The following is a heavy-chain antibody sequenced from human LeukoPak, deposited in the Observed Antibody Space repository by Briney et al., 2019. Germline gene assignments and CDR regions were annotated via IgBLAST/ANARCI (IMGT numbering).Heavy chain of an antibody. D-gene: IGHD5-12*01. CDR2: IIPILGIA. J-gene: IGHJ4*02. CDR1: GGTFSSYA. CDR3: ARDLGGLATRGY. V-gene: IGHV1-69*04. Sequence: GASVKVSCKASGGTFSSYAISWVRQAPGQGLEWMGRIIPILGIANYAQKFQGRVTVTADKSTSTAYMELSSLRSKDTAVYYCARDLGGLATRGYWSQGTLVTVSS.